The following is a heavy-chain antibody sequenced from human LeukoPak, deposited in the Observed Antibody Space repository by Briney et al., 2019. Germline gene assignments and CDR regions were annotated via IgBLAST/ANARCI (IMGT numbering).Heavy chain of an antibody. D-gene: IGHD6-13*01. CDR3: ARATETFSWFLQH. CDR1: GGSIGSHY. V-gene: IGHV4-59*11. J-gene: IGHJ1*01. CDR2: LSNSGST. Sequence: PSETLSLTCSVSGGSIGSHYWSWIRQPPGKGLEWIGHLSNSGSTNYNPSLKSRVTISVDTSKNQFSLKLNSVTAADTAVYYCARATETFSWFLQHWGQGTLVTVSS.